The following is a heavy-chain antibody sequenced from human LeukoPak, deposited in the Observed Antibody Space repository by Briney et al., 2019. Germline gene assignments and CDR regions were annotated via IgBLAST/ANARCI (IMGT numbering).Heavy chain of an antibody. CDR2: IDPNSGGT. D-gene: IGHD1-26*01. J-gene: IGHJ4*02. CDR1: GYTFTGYF. Sequence: ASVKVSCKASGYTFTGYFMHWVRQAPGQGLEWMGWIDPNSGGTNYAQNFRGRVTMTRDTSIRTAYMELSRLTAHDTAVYYCARVRVTGSFGLDLGHWGQGTLVTVSS. CDR3: ARVRVTGSFGLDLGH. V-gene: IGHV1-2*02.